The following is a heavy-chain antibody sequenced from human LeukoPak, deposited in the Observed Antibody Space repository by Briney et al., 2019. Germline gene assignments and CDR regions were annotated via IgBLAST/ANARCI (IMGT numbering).Heavy chain of an antibody. J-gene: IGHJ6*03. D-gene: IGHD6-19*01. CDR2: ISSSSSYI. CDR1: GFTFSSYS. Sequence: PGGSLRLSCAASGFTFSSYSMNWVRQAPGKGLEWVSSISSSSSYIYYADSVKGRFTISRDNAKNSLYLQMNSLRAEDTAVYYCARGAYSSGWYAYYYYYYMDVWGKGTTVTISS. CDR3: ARGAYSSGWYAYYYYYYMDV. V-gene: IGHV3-21*01.